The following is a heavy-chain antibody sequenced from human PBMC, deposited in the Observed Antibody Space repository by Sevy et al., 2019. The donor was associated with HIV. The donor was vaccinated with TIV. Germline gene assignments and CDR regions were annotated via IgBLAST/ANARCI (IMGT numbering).Heavy chain of an antibody. Sequence: SQTLSLTCAISGDSVSSNSAAWNWIRQSPSRGREWLGRTYYRSTWYNDYAGSVKSRITINPDTSKNQFSLQLNSVTPEDTAVYYCARAPSYGSRALDYWGQGTLVTVSS. CDR1: GDSVSSNSAA. D-gene: IGHD2-15*01. CDR2: TYYRSTWYN. V-gene: IGHV6-1*01. J-gene: IGHJ4*02. CDR3: ARAPSYGSRALDY.